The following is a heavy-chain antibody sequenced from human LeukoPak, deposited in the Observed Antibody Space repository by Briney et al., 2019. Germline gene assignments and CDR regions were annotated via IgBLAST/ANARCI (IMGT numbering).Heavy chain of an antibody. Sequence: GGSLRLSCAASGFTFSSYSMTWVRQAPGKGLEWVAVIWYDGSNKYYADSVKGRFTISRDNSKNTLYLQMNSLRAEDTAVYYCARDARNYDFWSGPPRGLDYWGQGTLVTVSS. V-gene: IGHV3-33*08. J-gene: IGHJ4*02. D-gene: IGHD3-3*01. CDR3: ARDARNYDFWSGPPRGLDY. CDR1: GFTFSSYS. CDR2: IWYDGSNK.